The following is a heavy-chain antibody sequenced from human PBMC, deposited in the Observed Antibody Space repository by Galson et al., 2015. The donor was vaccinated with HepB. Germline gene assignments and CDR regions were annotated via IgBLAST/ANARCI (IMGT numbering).Heavy chain of an antibody. CDR3: ARRKGESVDPWFDP. CDR1: GGSISSSSYY. CDR2: IYYSGST. D-gene: IGHD2-15*01. V-gene: IGHV4-39*01. J-gene: IGHJ5*02. Sequence: ETLSLTCTVSGGSISSSSYYWGWIRQPPGKGLEWIGSIYYSGSTYYNPSLKSRVTISVDTSKNQFSLKLSSVTAADTAVYYCARRKGESVDPWFDPWGQGTLVTVSS.